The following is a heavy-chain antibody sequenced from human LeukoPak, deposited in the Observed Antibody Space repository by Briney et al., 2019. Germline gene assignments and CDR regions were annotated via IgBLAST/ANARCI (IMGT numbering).Heavy chain of an antibody. J-gene: IGHJ4*02. CDR1: GYTFTSYD. V-gene: IGHV1-69*05. CDR2: IIPIFGTA. D-gene: IGHD3-16*01. Sequence: SVKVSCKASGYTFTSYDINWVRQAAGQGLEWMGGIIPIFGTANYAQRFQGRVTITTDESTSTAYMELSSLRSEDTAVYHCARGAKMYYFDYWGQGTLVTVSS. CDR3: ARGAKMYYFDY.